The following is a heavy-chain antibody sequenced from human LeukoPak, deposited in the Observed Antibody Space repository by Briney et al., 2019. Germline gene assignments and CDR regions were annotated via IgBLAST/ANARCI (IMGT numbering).Heavy chain of an antibody. V-gene: IGHV3-30*18. Sequence: GGSLRLSCAASGFTFSSYGMHWVRQAPGKGLEWVAVISYDGSNKYYADSVKGRFTISRDNSKNTLYLQMNSLRAEDTAVYYCAKGWGSSRTLNYMDVWGKGTTVTVSS. CDR2: ISYDGSNK. CDR1: GFTFSSYG. CDR3: AKGWGSSRTLNYMDV. D-gene: IGHD6-13*01. J-gene: IGHJ6*03.